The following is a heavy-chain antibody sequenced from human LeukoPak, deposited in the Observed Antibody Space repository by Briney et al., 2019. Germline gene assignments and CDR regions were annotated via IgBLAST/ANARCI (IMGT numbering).Heavy chain of an antibody. D-gene: IGHD3-10*01. CDR3: ARGYYGSGSPNWFDP. J-gene: IGHJ5*02. V-gene: IGHV3-74*01. CDR2: INSDGSST. Sequence: GGSLRLSCAASGFTFSSYWMHWVRQAPGKGLVWVSRINSDGSSTSYAGSVKGRFTISRDNAKNTLYLQMNSLRAEDTAVYYCARGYYGSGSPNWFDPWGQGTLVTVSS. CDR1: GFTFSSYW.